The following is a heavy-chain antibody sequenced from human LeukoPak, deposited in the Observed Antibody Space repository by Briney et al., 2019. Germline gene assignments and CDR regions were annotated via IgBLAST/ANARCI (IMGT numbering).Heavy chain of an antibody. D-gene: IGHD6-13*01. CDR1: GLTFSSYS. CDR2: ISGSGATT. J-gene: IGHJ4*02. CDR3: AKDRLGAAAGDYFDY. V-gene: IGHV3-23*01. Sequence: PGGSLRLSCAASGLTFSSYSMNWVRQAPGKGLEWGSSISGSGATTYYADSVKGRFTISRDNSKNTLYLQINSLRAEDTAVYYCAKDRLGAAAGDYFDYWGQGTLVTVSS.